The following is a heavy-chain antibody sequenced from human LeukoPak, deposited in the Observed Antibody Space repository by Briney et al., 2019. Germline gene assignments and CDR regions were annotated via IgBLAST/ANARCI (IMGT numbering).Heavy chain of an antibody. CDR3: ARGRGAARFVTIEFDY. D-gene: IGHD6-6*01. CDR2: ISYDGSNK. CDR1: GFTFSSYG. V-gene: IGHV3-30*03. J-gene: IGHJ4*02. Sequence: GGSLRLSCAASGFTFSSYGMHWVRQAPGKGLEWVAVISYDGSNKYYADSVKGRFTISRDNSKNTLYLQMNSLRAEDTAVYYCARGRGAARFVTIEFDYWGQGALVTVSS.